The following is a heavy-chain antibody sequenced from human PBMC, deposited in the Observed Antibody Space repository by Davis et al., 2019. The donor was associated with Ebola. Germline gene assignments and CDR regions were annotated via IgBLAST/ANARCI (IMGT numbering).Heavy chain of an antibody. Sequence: ASVKVSCKASGYTFTSYGISWVLQAPVQGLEWMGWISAYNGNTNYAQKLQGRVTMTTDTSTSTAYMELRSLRSDDTAVYYCARVYYYELFDPWGQGTLVTVSS. D-gene: IGHD3-22*01. CDR2: ISAYNGNT. V-gene: IGHV1-18*01. CDR3: ARVYYYELFDP. CDR1: GYTFTSYG. J-gene: IGHJ5*02.